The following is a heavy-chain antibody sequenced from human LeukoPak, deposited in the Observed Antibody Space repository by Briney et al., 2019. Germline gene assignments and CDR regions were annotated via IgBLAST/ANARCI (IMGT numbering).Heavy chain of an antibody. J-gene: IGHJ4*02. D-gene: IGHD4-17*01. CDR1: GFTFCDYT. Sequence: PGRSLTLSCTASGFTFCDYTMSWVRQAPGKGLEWVGFIRSKDVGGTVKYAASVKGRFTISRDESKSIAYLQMNSLKTEDTAVYYCTRQHDYGDYFDYWGQGTLVTVSS. V-gene: IGHV3-49*04. CDR2: IRSKDVGGTV. CDR3: TRQHDYGDYFDY.